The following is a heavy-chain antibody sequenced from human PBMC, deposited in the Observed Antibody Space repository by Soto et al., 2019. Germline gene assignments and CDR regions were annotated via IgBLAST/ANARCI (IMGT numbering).Heavy chain of an antibody. Sequence: QVQLQQWAAGLVKPSETLSLSCAVYGQSFSGHSWAWIPQPPGKGREWMGEINESGSTYYNRSLKSRVTISTDTSKNQFSLKLSSVSAADTAAYFCARGSGIVALPGELEDVNYDYWGQGTLVNVSS. J-gene: IGHJ4*02. CDR1: GQSFSGHS. CDR3: ARGSGIVALPGELEDVNYDY. CDR2: INESGST. V-gene: IGHV4-34*01. D-gene: IGHD1-1*01.